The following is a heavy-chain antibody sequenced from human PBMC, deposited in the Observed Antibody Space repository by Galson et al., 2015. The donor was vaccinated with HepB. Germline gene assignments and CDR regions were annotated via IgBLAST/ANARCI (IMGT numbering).Heavy chain of an antibody. D-gene: IGHD6-13*01. CDR3: ARVVIAVAGNLDWFDP. V-gene: IGHV1-24*01. CDR1: GYTFTKLS. Sequence: SVKVSCKVSGYTFTKLSMHWVRQAPGKGLEWMGGFDPEDGETIYAQKFQGRVTMTEDTSTDTAYMELSSLRSEDTAVCYCARVVIAVAGNLDWFDPWGQGTLVTVSS. J-gene: IGHJ5*02. CDR2: FDPEDGET.